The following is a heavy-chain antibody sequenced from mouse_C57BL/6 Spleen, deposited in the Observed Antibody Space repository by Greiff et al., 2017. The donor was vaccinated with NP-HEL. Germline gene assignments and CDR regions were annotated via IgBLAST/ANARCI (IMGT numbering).Heavy chain of an antibody. Sequence: VQLQQSGPGLVQPSQSLSITCTVSGFSLTSYGVHWVRQSPGKGLEWLGVIWRGGSTDYNAAFMSRLSFTKDNSKSQVFFKMNSLQADDTSIYYCAKALYSNYFDYWGQGTTLTVSS. D-gene: IGHD2-5*01. CDR3: AKALYSNYFDY. V-gene: IGHV2-5*01. CDR2: IWRGGST. CDR1: GFSLTSYG. J-gene: IGHJ2*01.